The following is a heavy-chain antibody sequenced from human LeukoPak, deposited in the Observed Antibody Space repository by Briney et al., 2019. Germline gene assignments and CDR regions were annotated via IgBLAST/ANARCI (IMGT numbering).Heavy chain of an antibody. J-gene: IGHJ4*02. CDR2: ISTDGNYK. V-gene: IGHV3-30*18. CDR3: AENRLWFGEKHLDY. Sequence: GGSLRLSCAASGFTFNNYGMHWVRQAPGKGLEWVAVISTDGNYKHSADSVKGRFNISRDNSKNALYLQMNSLRVEDTAVYYCAENRLWFGEKHLDYWGQGTPVTVSS. CDR1: GFTFNNYG. D-gene: IGHD3-10*01.